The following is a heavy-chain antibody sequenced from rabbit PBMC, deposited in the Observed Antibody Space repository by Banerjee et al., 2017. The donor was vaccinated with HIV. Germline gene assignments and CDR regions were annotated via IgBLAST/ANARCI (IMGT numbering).Heavy chain of an antibody. V-gene: IGHV1S45*01. CDR3: AREGAYDDYSDFYL. J-gene: IGHJ4*01. Sequence: QQPLEESGGGLVEPEGSLTLNCKASGFDFSSIHWICWVRQAPGKGLEWIACINTGSSGSTYYASWAKGRFTISETSSTTVTLQMTSLTAADTATYFCAREGAYDDYSDFYLWGPGTLVTVS. CDR1: GFDFSSIHW. CDR2: INTGSSGST. D-gene: IGHD2-1*01.